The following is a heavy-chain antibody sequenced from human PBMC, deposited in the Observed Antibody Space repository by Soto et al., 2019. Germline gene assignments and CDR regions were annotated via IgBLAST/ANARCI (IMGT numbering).Heavy chain of an antibody. J-gene: IGHJ5*02. Sequence: GASVKVSCKVSGYTLTELSMHWVRQAPGKGLEWMGGFNPEDGETIYAQKFQGRVTMTEDTSTDTAYMELSSLRSEDTAVYYFATGKYYYDSSGYYYWFDPWGQGTLVTVSS. V-gene: IGHV1-24*01. CDR1: GYTLTELS. D-gene: IGHD3-22*01. CDR3: ATGKYYYDSSGYYYWFDP. CDR2: FNPEDGET.